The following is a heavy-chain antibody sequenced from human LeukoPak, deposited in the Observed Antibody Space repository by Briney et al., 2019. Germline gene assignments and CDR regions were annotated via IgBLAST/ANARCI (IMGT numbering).Heavy chain of an antibody. CDR1: GGSISSYY. D-gene: IGHD4-17*01. CDR3: ARGRDGDYGGALDY. V-gene: IGHV4-59*08. CDR2: IYYSGST. J-gene: IGHJ4*02. Sequence: SETLSLTCTVSGGSISSYYWSWIRQPPGKGLEWIGYIYYSGSTNYNPSLKSRVTISVDTSKNQFSLKLSSVTAADTAVYYCARGRDGDYGGALDYWGQGTLVTVSS.